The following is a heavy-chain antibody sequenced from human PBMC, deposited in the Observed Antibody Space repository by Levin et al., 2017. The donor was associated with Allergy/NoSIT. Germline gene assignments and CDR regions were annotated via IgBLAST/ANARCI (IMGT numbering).Heavy chain of an antibody. Sequence: GSLRLSCAVSGGSISSSNWWSWVRQPPGKGLEWIGEIYHSGSTNYNPSLKSRVTISVDKSKNQFSLKLSSVTAADTAVYYCARQRYYYGSGSYYNSEKYYFDYGGQGTLVTVSS. CDR2: IYHSGST. CDR1: GGSISSSNW. CDR3: ARQRYYYGSGSYYNSEKYYFDY. J-gene: IGHJ4*02. V-gene: IGHV4-4*02. D-gene: IGHD3-10*01.